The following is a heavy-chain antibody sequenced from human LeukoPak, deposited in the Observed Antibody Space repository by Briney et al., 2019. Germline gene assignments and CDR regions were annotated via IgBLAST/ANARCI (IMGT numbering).Heavy chain of an antibody. J-gene: IGHJ4*02. CDR3: ARVLAHTWNYLAY. V-gene: IGHV4-39*07. Sequence: SETLSLTCTVSGGSISSITYYWGWIRQPPGKGLEWVGHMYYRGNTFYNPSLKSRVTISVDTSKNQFSLKLSSVTAADTAVFYCARVLAHTWNYLAYWGQGTLVTVSS. D-gene: IGHD1-20*01. CDR1: GGSISSITYY. CDR2: MYYRGNT.